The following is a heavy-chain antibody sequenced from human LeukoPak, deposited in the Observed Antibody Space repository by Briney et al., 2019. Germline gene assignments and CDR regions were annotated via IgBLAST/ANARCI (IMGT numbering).Heavy chain of an antibody. CDR3: ARGGFGEDYYSYYMDV. J-gene: IGHJ6*03. CDR1: GYTFTRYG. D-gene: IGHD3-10*01. CDR2: ISAYNGNT. V-gene: IGHV1-18*01. Sequence: ASVKVYCKASGYTFTRYGISWVRQATGQGSEWIGWISAYNGNTNYAQKLQGRVTMTTDTSTSTAYKELRSLRSDDTAVYYCARGGFGEDYYSYYMDVWGKGTTVTISS.